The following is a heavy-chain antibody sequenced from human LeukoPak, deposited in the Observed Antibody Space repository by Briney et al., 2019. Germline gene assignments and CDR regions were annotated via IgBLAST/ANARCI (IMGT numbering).Heavy chain of an antibody. CDR3: ARARPPIYGCYYYYMDV. V-gene: IGHV4-4*07. CDR1: GDSISSYH. CDR2: IYTSGST. Sequence: SETLSLTCTVSGDSISSYHWSWLPQPAGKGLEWIGRIYTSGSTNYNPSLKSRVTMSVDTSKNQFSLKLSSVTAADTAVYYCARARPPIYGCYYYYMDVWGKGTTVTVSS. J-gene: IGHJ6*03. D-gene: IGHD3-3*01.